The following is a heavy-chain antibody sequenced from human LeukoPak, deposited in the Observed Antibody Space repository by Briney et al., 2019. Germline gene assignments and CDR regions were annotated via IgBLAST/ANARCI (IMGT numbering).Heavy chain of an antibody. V-gene: IGHV4-59*01. CDR1: GGSISSYY. J-gene: IGHJ6*03. CDR3: ARGQQLTYCYYYYMDV. Sequence: PSETLSLTCTVSGGSISSYYWSWIRQPPGKGLEWIGYIYYSGSTNYNPSLKSRVTMSVDTSKNQFSLKLSSVTAADTAVYYCARGQQLTYCYYYYMDVWGKGTTVTVSS. CDR2: IYYSGST. D-gene: IGHD6-13*01.